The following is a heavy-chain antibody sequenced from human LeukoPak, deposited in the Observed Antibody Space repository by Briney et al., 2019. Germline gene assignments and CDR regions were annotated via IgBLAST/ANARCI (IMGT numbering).Heavy chain of an antibody. CDR1: GYTFTSYG. CDR2: ISAYNGNT. V-gene: IGHV1-18*01. CDR3: ARGNKYSGRAGWFDP. J-gene: IGHJ5*02. D-gene: IGHD1-26*01. Sequence: VASVKVSCKASGYTFTSYGISWVRQAPGQGLEWMGWISAYNGNTNYAQKLQGRVTMTTDTSTSTAYMELRSLRSDDTAVYYCARGNKYSGRAGWFDPWGQGTLVTVSS.